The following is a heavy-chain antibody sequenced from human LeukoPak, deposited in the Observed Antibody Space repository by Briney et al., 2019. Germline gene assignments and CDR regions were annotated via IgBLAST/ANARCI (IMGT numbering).Heavy chain of an antibody. V-gene: IGHV4-59*12. CDR3: ARCHVPTSFDY. Sequence: SENLSFNCTVPGGSISSNYWSWIRQPPGKGLELIGDIHYSGSTNYNPSLKSRVTISVDTTKSQCSLKLSSVTSADMAVYDCARCHVPTSFDYWGQRTLVTVSS. J-gene: IGHJ4*01. D-gene: IGHD3-16*01. CDR1: GGSISSNY. CDR2: IHYSGST.